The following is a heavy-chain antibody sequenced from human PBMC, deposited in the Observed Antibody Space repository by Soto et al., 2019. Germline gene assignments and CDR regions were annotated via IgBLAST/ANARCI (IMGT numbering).Heavy chain of an antibody. CDR3: AIPYYDSTGYSLAHEYFQH. CDR2: IIPIFGTA. D-gene: IGHD3-22*01. J-gene: IGHJ1*01. V-gene: IGHV1-69*06. CDR1: GGTFSSYA. Sequence: SVKVSCKASGGTFSSYAISWVRQAPGQGLEWMGGIIPIFGTANYAQKFQGRATITADKSTSTAYMELSSLRSEDTAVYYCAIPYYDSTGYSLAHEYFQHWGQGTLVTVSS.